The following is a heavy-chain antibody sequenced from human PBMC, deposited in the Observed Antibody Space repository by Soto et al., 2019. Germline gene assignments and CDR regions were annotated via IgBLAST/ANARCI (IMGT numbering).Heavy chain of an antibody. J-gene: IGHJ2*01. V-gene: IGHV4-34*01. CDR3: AGGPRYWSFAL. CDR1: GGSSRAYH. CDR2: FSYSGSL. Sequence: LKPSETLSLNCSVYGGSSRAYHWSWIRQSXXEGLEWIGEFSYSGSLNYNPSLKGRVAVSLDTSTNHFSLTMTSVTAADTAVYFCAGGPRYWSFALWGRGTLVTVS. D-gene: IGHD1-20*01.